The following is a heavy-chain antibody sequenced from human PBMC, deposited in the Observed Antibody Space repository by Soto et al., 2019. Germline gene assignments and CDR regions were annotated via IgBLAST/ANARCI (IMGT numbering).Heavy chain of an antibody. CDR3: ARTRAADQYCSGGSCYVTGWFDP. D-gene: IGHD2-15*01. J-gene: IGHJ5*02. V-gene: IGHV1-69*06. CDR1: GGTFSSYA. Sequence: ASVKVSCKASGGTFSSYAISWVRQTPGQGLEWMGGIIPIFGTANYAQKFQGRVTITADKSTSTAYMELSSLRSEDTAVYYCARTRAADQYCSGGSCYVTGWFDPWGQGTLVTVSS. CDR2: IIPIFGTA.